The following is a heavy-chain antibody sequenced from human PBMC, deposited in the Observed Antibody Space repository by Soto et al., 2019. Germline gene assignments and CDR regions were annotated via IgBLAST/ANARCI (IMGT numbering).Heavy chain of an antibody. CDR1: GGSISSGDYY. V-gene: IGHV4-30-4*02. Sequence: PSETLSLTCTVSGGSISSGDYYWSWIRQPPGKGLEWIGYIDYSGNTNYNPSLKSRVTISVDTSKNQFALKLSSVTAADTAVYYCARGAAAANSLYYFHYWGQGTKVTVSS. J-gene: IGHJ4*02. D-gene: IGHD6-13*01. CDR2: IDYSGNT. CDR3: ARGAAAANSLYYFHY.